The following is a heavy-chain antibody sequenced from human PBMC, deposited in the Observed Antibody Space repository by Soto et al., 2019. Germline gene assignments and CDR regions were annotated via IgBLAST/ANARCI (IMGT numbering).Heavy chain of an antibody. CDR1: GGSISSYY. V-gene: IGHV4-59*01. J-gene: IGHJ4*02. D-gene: IGHD6-19*01. Sequence: QVQLQESGPRLVKPSETLSLTCTVSGGSISSYYWCWIRQPPGKGLALIGNIYNSGSTNYNPSLKSRVTISVDTSKNQFSLTLSSVTAADTAVYYCARDQGSGWSDYWGQGTLVTVSS. CDR2: IYNSGST. CDR3: ARDQGSGWSDY.